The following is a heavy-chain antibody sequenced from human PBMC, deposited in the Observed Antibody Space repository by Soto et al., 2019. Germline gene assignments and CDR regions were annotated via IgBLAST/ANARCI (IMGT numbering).Heavy chain of an antibody. CDR3: AGTYSSSLDP. J-gene: IGHJ5*02. CDR1: GGSFSGYY. CDR2: INHSGST. D-gene: IGHD6-13*01. V-gene: IGHV4-34*01. Sequence: SETLSLTCAVYGGSFSGYYWSWIRQPPGKGLEWIGEINHSGSTNYNPSLKSRVTISVDTSKNQFSLKLSSVTAADTAVYYCAGTYSSSLDPWGQGTLVTVSS.